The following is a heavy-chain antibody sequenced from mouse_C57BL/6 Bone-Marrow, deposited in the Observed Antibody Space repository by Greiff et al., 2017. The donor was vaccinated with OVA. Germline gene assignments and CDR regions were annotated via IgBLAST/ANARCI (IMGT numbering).Heavy chain of an antibody. CDR2: IDPSDSYT. J-gene: IGHJ2*01. Sequence: QVQLQQPGAELVMPGASVKLSCKASGYTFTSYWMHWVKQRPGQGLEWIGEIDPSDSYTNYNQKFKGKSTLTVDKSSSTAYMQLSSLTSEDSAVYYCARDRYYRLFDYWGQGTTLTVSS. D-gene: IGHD1-1*01. CDR1: GYTFTSYW. V-gene: IGHV1-69*01. CDR3: ARDRYYRLFDY.